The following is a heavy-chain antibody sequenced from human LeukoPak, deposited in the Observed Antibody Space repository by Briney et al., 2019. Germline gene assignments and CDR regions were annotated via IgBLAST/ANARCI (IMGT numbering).Heavy chain of an antibody. CDR3: ARDAGRITMVRGVDY. J-gene: IGHJ4*02. V-gene: IGHV4-59*12. CDR2: IYHSGST. Sequence: SETLSLTCTVSGGSISSYYWSWIRQPPGKGLEWIGYIYHSGSTYYNPSLKSRVTISVDRSKNQFSLKLSSVTAADTAVYYCARDAGRITMVRGVDYWGQGTLVTVSS. CDR1: GGSISSYY. D-gene: IGHD3-10*01.